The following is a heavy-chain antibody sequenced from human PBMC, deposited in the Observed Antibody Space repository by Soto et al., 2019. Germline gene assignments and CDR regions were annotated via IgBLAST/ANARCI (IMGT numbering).Heavy chain of an antibody. Sequence: PSETLSLTCTVSGGSISSGDYYWSWIRQPPGKGLEWIGYIYYSGSTYYNPSLKSRVTISVDTSKNQFSLKLSSVTAADTAVYYCARLTRLWLYYFDYWGQGTLVTVSS. CDR1: GGSISSGDYY. D-gene: IGHD5-18*01. CDR3: ARLTRLWLYYFDY. J-gene: IGHJ4*02. CDR2: IYYSGST. V-gene: IGHV4-30-4*01.